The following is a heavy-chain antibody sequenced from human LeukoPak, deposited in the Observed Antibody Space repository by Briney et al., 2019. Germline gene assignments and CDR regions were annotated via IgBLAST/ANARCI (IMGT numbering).Heavy chain of an antibody. Sequence: GGSLRLSCEASGVTFSSYVMSWVRQAPGKGPEWVSGISGSGGGTYYADSVKGRFTISRDNAKNSLYLQMNSLRAEDTAVYYCAREPYDFSGMDVWGQGTTVTVSS. J-gene: IGHJ6*02. CDR2: ISGSGGGT. D-gene: IGHD3-3*01. CDR3: AREPYDFSGMDV. V-gene: IGHV3-23*01. CDR1: GVTFSSYV.